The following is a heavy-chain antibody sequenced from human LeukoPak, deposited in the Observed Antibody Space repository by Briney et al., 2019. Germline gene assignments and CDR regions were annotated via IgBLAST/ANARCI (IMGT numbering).Heavy chain of an antibody. CDR3: ASTTYDILTGYCPMDV. Sequence: SETLSLTCTVSGYSISSGYYWGWIRQPPGKGLEWIGSIYHSGSTYYNPSLKSRVTISVDTSKNQFSLKLSSVTAADTAVYYCASTTYDILTGYCPMDVWGQGTTVTVSS. CDR1: GYSISSGYY. J-gene: IGHJ6*02. V-gene: IGHV4-38-2*02. D-gene: IGHD3-9*01. CDR2: IYHSGST.